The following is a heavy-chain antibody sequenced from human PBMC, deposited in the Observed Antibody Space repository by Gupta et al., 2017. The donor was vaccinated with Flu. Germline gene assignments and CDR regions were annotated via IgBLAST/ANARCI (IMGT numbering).Heavy chain of an antibody. D-gene: IGHD2-2*01. CDR3: AKGFGSSHYYGMDV. V-gene: IGHV3-23*01. CDR2: ISGSGGST. CDR1: GFTFSSYA. Sequence: EVQLLESGGGLVQPGESLRLSCAASGFTFSSYAMSWVRQAPGKGLEWVSAISGSGGSTYYADSVKGRFTISRDNSKNTLYLQMNSLRAEDTAVYYCAKGFGSSHYYGMDVWGQGTTVTVSS. J-gene: IGHJ6*02.